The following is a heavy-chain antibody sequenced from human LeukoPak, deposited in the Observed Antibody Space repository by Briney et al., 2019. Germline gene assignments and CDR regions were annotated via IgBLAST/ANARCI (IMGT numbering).Heavy chain of an antibody. V-gene: IGHV3-66*02. J-gene: IGHJ6*02. CDR3: ARVDGYNSDYYYYGMDV. CDR2: IYSGGST. Sequence: TGGSLRLSCAASGFTVSSNYMSWVRQAPGKGLEWVSVIYSGGSTYYADSVKGRFFISRDNSKNTLYLQMNSLRVEDTAVYYCARVDGYNSDYYYYGMDVWGQGTTVTVSS. CDR1: GFTVSSNY. D-gene: IGHD5-24*01.